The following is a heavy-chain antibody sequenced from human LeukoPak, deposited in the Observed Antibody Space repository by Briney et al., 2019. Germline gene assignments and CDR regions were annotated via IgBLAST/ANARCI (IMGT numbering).Heavy chain of an antibody. CDR2: IYYSGST. Sequence: SQTLSLTCTVSGGSISSGDYYWSWIRQPPGKGLEWIGYIYYSGSTYYNLSLKSRVTISVDTSKNQFSLKLSSVTAADTAVYYCARASWNWWFDPWGQGTLVTVSS. CDR3: ARASWNWWFDP. V-gene: IGHV4-30-4*08. J-gene: IGHJ5*02. D-gene: IGHD1-7*01. CDR1: GGSISSGDYY.